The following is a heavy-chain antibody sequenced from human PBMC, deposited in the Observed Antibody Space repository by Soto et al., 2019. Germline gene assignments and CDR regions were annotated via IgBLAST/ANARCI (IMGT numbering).Heavy chain of an antibody. CDR2: ISSNGLTT. J-gene: IGHJ4*01. V-gene: IGHV3-48*03. D-gene: IGHD6-6*01. Sequence: LSLSCASSGFTFSNFEMTWVCQAPGKGLEWVSYISSNGLTTHYADSVKGRFTISRDNAKNSLYLQMNSLRVEETALYYCARDYQQLVDYWGHGXLVTVYS. CDR1: GFTFSNFE. CDR3: ARDYQQLVDY.